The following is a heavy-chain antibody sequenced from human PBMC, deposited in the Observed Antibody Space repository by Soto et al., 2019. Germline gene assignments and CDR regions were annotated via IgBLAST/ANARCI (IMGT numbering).Heavy chain of an antibody. Sequence: QVQLQESGPGLVKPSETLSLTCTVSSDSIAGENWWSWVRQPPGLGLEWIGEVFHTVGTNYNPSLKSRVPMERDKSQRQFSLKLLSATAAHTAVYYWATVFSSGSGWMYYLDFWGQGTLVSVSS. J-gene: IGHJ4*02. V-gene: IGHV4-4*02. CDR1: SDSIAGENW. CDR2: VFHTVGT. CDR3: ATVFSSGSGWMYYLDF. D-gene: IGHD6-19*01.